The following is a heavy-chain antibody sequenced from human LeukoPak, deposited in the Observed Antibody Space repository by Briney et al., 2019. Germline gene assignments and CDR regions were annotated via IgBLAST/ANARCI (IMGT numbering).Heavy chain of an antibody. V-gene: IGHV3-74*01. J-gene: IGHJ4*02. CDR2: INTDGSST. Sequence: GGSLRLSCAASGFTFSSYNMYWVRQAPGKGLVWVSRINTDGSSTNYADSVKGRFTISRDNAKNTLYLQMNSLRAEDTAVYYCARQYYHDSSGYPFDYWGQGTLVTVSS. CDR1: GFTFSSYN. CDR3: ARQYYHDSSGYPFDY. D-gene: IGHD3-22*01.